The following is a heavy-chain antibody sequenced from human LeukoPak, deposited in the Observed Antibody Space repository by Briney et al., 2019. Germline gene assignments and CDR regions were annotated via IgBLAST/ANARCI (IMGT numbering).Heavy chain of an antibody. CDR2: ISAYNGNT. CDR3: ATLIMITFGGVTPSDYFDY. J-gene: IGHJ4*02. V-gene: IGHV1-18*01. D-gene: IGHD3-16*01. CDR1: GYTFTSYG. Sequence: GASVKVSCKASGYTFTSYGISWVRQAPGQALEWMGWISAYNGNTNYAQKLQGRVTMTTDTSTSTAYMELRSLRSDDTAVYYCATLIMITFGGVTPSDYFDYWGQGTLVTVSS.